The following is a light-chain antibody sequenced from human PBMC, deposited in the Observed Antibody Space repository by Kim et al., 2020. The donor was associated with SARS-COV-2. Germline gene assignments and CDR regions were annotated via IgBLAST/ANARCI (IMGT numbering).Light chain of an antibody. J-gene: IGLJ2*01. CDR2: SNF. Sequence: VTISCSGSTSNLGGNTVNWYQQVPGTAPKLLIYSNFQRPSGVPDRFSGSKSGTSASLGISGLQSEDEADYYCAAWDDSVSGPGVVFGGGTQLTVL. V-gene: IGLV1-44*01. CDR3: AAWDDSVSGPGVV. CDR1: TSNLGGNT.